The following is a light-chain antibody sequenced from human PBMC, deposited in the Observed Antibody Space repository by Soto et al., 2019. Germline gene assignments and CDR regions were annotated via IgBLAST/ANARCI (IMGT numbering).Light chain of an antibody. CDR3: SSYGGPNNSNYV. V-gene: IGLV2-8*01. Sequence: QSALTHPPSASGSPGQSVTISCAGTSSDVGAYNYVSWYQQHPGKAPKLIISEVNKRPSGVPDRFSGSKSGNTASLTVSGLQPEDEADYYCSSYGGPNNSNYVFGTGTKVTVL. CDR1: SSDVGAYNY. J-gene: IGLJ1*01. CDR2: EVN.